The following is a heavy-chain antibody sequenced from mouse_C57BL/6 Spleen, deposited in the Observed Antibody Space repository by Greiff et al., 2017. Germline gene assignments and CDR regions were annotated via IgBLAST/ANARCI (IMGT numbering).Heavy chain of an antibody. CDR2: INPGSGGT. CDR3: AKETADSSGYVFDY. J-gene: IGHJ2*01. D-gene: IGHD3-2*02. Sequence: QVQLKESGAELVRPGTSVKVSCKASGYAFTNYLIEWVKQRPGQGLEWIGVINPGSGGTNYNEKFKGKATLTADKSSSTAYMQLSSLTSEDSAVYFCAKETADSSGYVFDYRGQGTTLTVSS. CDR1: GYAFTNYL. V-gene: IGHV1-54*01.